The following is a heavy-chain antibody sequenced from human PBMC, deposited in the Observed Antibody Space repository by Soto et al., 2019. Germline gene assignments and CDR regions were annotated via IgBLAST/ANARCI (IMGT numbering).Heavy chain of an antibody. CDR2: INHSGST. D-gene: IGHD3-16*01. CDR1: GGSFSGYY. V-gene: IGHV4-34*01. J-gene: IGHJ4*02. Sequence: LSLTCAVYGGSFSGYYWSWIRQPPGKGLEWIGEINHSGSTNYNPSLKSRVTISVDTSKNQFSLKLSSVTAADTAVYYCASGDSMSTSIDYWGQGTLVTVSS. CDR3: ASGDSMSTSIDY.